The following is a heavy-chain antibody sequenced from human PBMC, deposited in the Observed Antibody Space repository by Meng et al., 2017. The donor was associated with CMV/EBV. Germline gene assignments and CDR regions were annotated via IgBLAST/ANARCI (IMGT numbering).Heavy chain of an antibody. CDR3: ARLNDFWSGHLDYFDY. D-gene: IGHD3-3*01. Sequence: FSLNTSGVGVGWIRQPPGKALEWLALIYWNDGERYRPSLKSRLTITKDTSKNQVVLTMTNMDPVDTATYYCARLNDFWSGHLDYFDYWGQGTLVTVSS. CDR2: IYWNDGE. CDR1: FSLNTSGVG. V-gene: IGHV2-5*01. J-gene: IGHJ4*02.